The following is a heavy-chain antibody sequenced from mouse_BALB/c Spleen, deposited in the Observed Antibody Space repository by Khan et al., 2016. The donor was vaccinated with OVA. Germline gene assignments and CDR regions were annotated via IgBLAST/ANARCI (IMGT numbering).Heavy chain of an antibody. CDR3: ASGGGTSPFAY. CDR1: GFTFSDYG. J-gene: IGHJ3*01. V-gene: IGHV5-15*02. CDR2: ISDLAYSI. Sequence: EVELVESGGGLVQPGGSRKLSCAASGFTFSDYGMEWVRQAPGKGPEWVACISDLAYSIYYAETVTGRFTISREKVKNPLYLEISSLRSEDTAMYYCASGGGTSPFAYWGQGTLVTVSA.